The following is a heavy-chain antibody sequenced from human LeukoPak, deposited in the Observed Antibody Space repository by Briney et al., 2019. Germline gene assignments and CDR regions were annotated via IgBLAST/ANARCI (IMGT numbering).Heavy chain of an antibody. J-gene: IGHJ6*03. V-gene: IGHV3-21*01. CDR1: GFTFNNYN. D-gene: IGHD1-26*01. CDR3: ARDPYSGNYGNYYYYYMDV. CDR2: ITSSGTYI. Sequence: GGSLRLSCAASGFTFNNYNMNWVRQAPGKALEWVSSITSSGTYIFYADSVKGRFTISRDNAKNSLYLQMNNLGPDDTAVYYCARDPYSGNYGNYYYYYMDVWGKGTTVTISS.